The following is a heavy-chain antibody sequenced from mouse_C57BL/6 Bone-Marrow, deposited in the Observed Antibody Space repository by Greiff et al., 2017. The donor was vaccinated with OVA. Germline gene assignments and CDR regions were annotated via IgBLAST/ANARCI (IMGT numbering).Heavy chain of an antibody. CDR3: TRDSSSLYYFDY. Sequence: EVNVVESGAGLVKPGGSLKLSCAASGFTFSSYAMSWVRQTPEKRLEWVAYISSGGDYIYYADTVKGRFTISRDNARNTLYLQMSSLKSEDTAMYYCTRDSSSLYYFDYWGQGTTLTVSS. CDR1: GFTFSSYA. J-gene: IGHJ2*01. CDR2: ISSGGDYI. D-gene: IGHD1-1*01. V-gene: IGHV5-9-1*02.